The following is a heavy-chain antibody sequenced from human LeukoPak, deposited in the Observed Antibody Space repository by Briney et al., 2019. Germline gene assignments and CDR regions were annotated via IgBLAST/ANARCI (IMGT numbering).Heavy chain of an antibody. D-gene: IGHD5-12*01. CDR1: GFTFSIYG. J-gene: IGHJ4*02. V-gene: IGHV3-30*18. Sequence: PGGSLRLSCAASGFTFSIYGMHWVRQAPGKGLEWVAVISHDGSNKYYADSVKGRFTISRDNSKNTLYLQMNSLRAEDTAVYYCAKEGYSGYDYPSDFDYWGQGTLVTVSS. CDR3: AKEGYSGYDYPSDFDY. CDR2: ISHDGSNK.